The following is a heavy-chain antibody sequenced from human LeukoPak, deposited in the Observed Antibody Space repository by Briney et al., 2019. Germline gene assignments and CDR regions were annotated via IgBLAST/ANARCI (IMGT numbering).Heavy chain of an antibody. V-gene: IGHV3-30-3*01. CDR2: TSYHGSNK. J-gene: IGHJ4*02. CDR3: ARDYDFWSGFFDY. D-gene: IGHD3-3*01. CDR1: GFTFSSYA. Sequence: GGSLRLSCAASGFTFSSYAIHWVRQAPGKGLEWVAVTSYHGSNKYYADSVKGRFTISRDNSKNTLYLQMNSLRAEDTAVYYCARDYDFWSGFFDYWGQGTLVTVPQ.